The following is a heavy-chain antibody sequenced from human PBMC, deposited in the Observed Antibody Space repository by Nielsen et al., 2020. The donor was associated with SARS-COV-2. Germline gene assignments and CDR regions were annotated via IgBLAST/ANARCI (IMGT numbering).Heavy chain of an antibody. D-gene: IGHD3-22*01. Sequence: WIRQPPGKGLEWIGYIYHSGNTYYNPSLKSRVTLSIDTSKNQFSLNLSSVTAADTAIYYCARVVTFYYDSSGSSHIDYWGQGTLVTVSS. CDR3: ARVVTFYYDSSGSSHIDY. J-gene: IGHJ4*02. CDR2: IYHSGNT. V-gene: IGHV4-31*02.